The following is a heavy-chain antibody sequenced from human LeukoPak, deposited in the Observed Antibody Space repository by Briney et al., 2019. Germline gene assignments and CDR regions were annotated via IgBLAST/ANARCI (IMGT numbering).Heavy chain of an antibody. CDR2: IYHSGST. CDR3: ARGGYCSSTSCLLYYYYYGMDV. CDR1: GGSISSSNW. D-gene: IGHD2-2*01. V-gene: IGHV4-4*02. Sequence: SETLSLTCAVSGGSISSSNWWSWVRQPPGQGLEWIGEIYHSGSTNYNPSLKSRVTISVDKSKNQFSLKLSSVTAADTAVYYCARGGYCSSTSCLLYYYYYGMDVWGQGTTVTVSS. J-gene: IGHJ6*02.